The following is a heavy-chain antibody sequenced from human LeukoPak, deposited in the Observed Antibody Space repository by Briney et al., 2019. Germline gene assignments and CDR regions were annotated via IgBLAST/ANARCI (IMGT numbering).Heavy chain of an antibody. CDR3: AASRGYYYYYMDV. Sequence: PSETLSLTCTVSGGSISSSSYYWGWIRQPPGKGLEWIGYIYYSGSTNYNPSLKSRVTISVDTSKNQFSLKLSSVTAADTAVYYCAASRGYYYYYMDVWGKGTTVTVSS. CDR1: GGSISSSSYY. V-gene: IGHV4-61*05. J-gene: IGHJ6*03. CDR2: IYYSGST. D-gene: IGHD6-6*01.